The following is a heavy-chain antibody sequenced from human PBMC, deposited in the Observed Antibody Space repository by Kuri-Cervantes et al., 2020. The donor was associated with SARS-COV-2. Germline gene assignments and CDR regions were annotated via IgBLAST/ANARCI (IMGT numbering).Heavy chain of an antibody. D-gene: IGHD2-2*02. CDR2: INHSGST. CDR3: ASSIYCSSTSCYTYGHFDY. J-gene: IGHJ4*02. V-gene: IGHV4-34*01. Sequence: SETLSLTCAVYGGSFSGYYWSWIRQPPGKGLEWIGEINHSGSTYYNPSLKSRVTISVGTSKNQFSLKLSSVTAADTAVYYCASSIYCSSTSCYTYGHFDYWGQGTLVTVSS. CDR1: GGSFSGYY.